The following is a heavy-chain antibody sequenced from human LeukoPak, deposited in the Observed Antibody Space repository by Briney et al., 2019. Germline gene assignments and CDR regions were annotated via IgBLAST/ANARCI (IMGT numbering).Heavy chain of an antibody. CDR3: AKGILTGDYSVDV. V-gene: IGHV4-59*01. CDR2: IYYSGST. CDR1: GGSISSYY. J-gene: IGHJ3*01. Sequence: KPSETLSLTCTVSGGSISSYYWSWIRQPPGKGLEWIGYIYYSGSTNYNPSLKSRVTISLDTSKNQFSLKLSSVTAADTAVYYCAKGILTGDYSVDVWGQGTMVTVSS. D-gene: IGHD3-9*01.